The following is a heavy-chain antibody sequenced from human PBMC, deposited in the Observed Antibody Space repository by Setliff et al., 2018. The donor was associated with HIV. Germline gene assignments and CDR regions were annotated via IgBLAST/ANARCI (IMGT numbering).Heavy chain of an antibody. Sequence: PGESLKISCTGSGYSFTSYWIGWVRQMPGKGLEWMGIIYPRDSDTRYSPSFQGQVTISADKSISTAYLQWSSLKASDTAMYYCARVYSSGWYEWYFDLWGRGTLVTVSS. CDR3: ARVYSSGWYEWYFDL. CDR1: GYSFTSYW. CDR2: IYPRDSDT. D-gene: IGHD6-19*01. V-gene: IGHV5-51*01. J-gene: IGHJ2*01.